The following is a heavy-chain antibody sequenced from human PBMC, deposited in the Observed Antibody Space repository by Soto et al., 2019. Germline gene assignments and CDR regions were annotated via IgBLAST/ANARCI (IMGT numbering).Heavy chain of an antibody. CDR2: ISSSSSYI. CDR3: AREKFGNGEAFSYYYGMDV. J-gene: IGHJ6*02. D-gene: IGHD3-3*02. V-gene: IGHV3-21*01. CDR1: GFTFSSYS. Sequence: GGSLRLSCAASGFTFSSYSMNWVRQAPGKGLEWVSSISSSSSYIYYADSVKGRFTISRDNAKNSLYLQMNSLRAEDTAVYYCAREKFGNGEAFSYYYGMDVWGQGTTVTVSS.